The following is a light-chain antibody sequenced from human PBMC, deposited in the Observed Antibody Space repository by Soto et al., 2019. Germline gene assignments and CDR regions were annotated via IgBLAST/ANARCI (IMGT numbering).Light chain of an antibody. CDR3: QQLSTYPLT. V-gene: IGKV1-9*01. CDR1: QGISSY. J-gene: IGKJ4*01. CDR2: GAS. Sequence: IQLTQSPSSLSASIGDRVTISCRASQGISSYLAWYQQEPGKAPKLLIYGASTVRSGVPSRFSGSGSGTEFTLTITSLQPEDSATYFCQQLSTYPLTFGGGTKVEIK.